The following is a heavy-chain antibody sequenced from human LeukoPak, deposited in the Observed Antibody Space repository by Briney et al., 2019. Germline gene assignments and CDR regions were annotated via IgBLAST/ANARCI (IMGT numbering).Heavy chain of an antibody. CDR3: AKVAEPDRGPFLIVVVPPTYYMDV. CDR2: IRYDGSNK. Sequence: GGSLRLSCAASGFTFSSYGMHWVRQAPGKGLEWVAFIRYDGSNKYYADSVKGRFTISRDNSKNTLYLQMNSLRAEDTAVYYCAKVAEPDRGPFLIVVVPPTYYMDVWGKGTTVTVSS. D-gene: IGHD2-2*01. J-gene: IGHJ6*03. V-gene: IGHV3-30*02. CDR1: GFTFSSYG.